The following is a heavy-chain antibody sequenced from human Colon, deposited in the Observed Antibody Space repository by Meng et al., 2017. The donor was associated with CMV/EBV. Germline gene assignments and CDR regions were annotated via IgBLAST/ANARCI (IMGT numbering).Heavy chain of an antibody. CDR1: GFDLSRYP. CDR3: ARGYSNCFDP. D-gene: IGHD5-12*01. V-gene: IGHV3-30-3*01. CDR2: LSYDGNKK. Sequence: GESLKISCVASGFDLSRYPIHWVRQAPGKGLEWVALLSYDGNKKYYADSVKGRFTVSRDTSKNTLYLHMNSLRPEDTAVYYCARGYSNCFDPWGQGTQVTVSS. J-gene: IGHJ5*02.